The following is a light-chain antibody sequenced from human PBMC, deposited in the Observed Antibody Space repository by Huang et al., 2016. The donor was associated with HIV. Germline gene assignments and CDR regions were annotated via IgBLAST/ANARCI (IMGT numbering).Light chain of an antibody. CDR1: QSVSSY. J-gene: IGKJ2*01. Sequence: EIVLTQSPATLSLSPGERATLSCRASQSVSSYLAWYQQKPGQAPRLLIYDASNRATGIPARFSGSGSGTDFTLTISSLEPEDCAVYYCQQRSKWPLTFGQGTKLEIK. CDR3: QQRSKWPLT. V-gene: IGKV3-11*01. CDR2: DAS.